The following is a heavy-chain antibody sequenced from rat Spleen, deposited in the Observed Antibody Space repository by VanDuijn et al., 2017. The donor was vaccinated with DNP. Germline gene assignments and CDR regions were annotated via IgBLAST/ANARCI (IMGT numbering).Heavy chain of an antibody. CDR2: ISTNGGST. V-gene: IGHV5-46*01. J-gene: IGHJ1*01. CDR1: GFTFSTFP. D-gene: IGHD5-1*01. CDR3: ERQLTGSWYFDC. Sequence: EVQLVESGGGLVQPGRSMKLSCAASGFTFSTFPMAWVRQAPTKGLEWVASISTNGGSTYYRDSVKGRFTISRDNAKNTQYLQMDSLRAEDTATYYWERQLTGSWYFDCWGPGTMVTVSS.